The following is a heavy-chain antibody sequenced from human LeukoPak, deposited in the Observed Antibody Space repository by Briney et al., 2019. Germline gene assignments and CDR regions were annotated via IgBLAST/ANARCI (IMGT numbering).Heavy chain of an antibody. V-gene: IGHV3-23*01. D-gene: IGHD4-17*01. CDR1: GFTFNNYA. CDR3: ARDCADYVGYFFFDY. CDR2: ISGGGETT. Sequence: GGSLRLSCAASGFTFNNYAMNWVRQAPGKGLEWVSSISGGGETTYYADSAKGRFTISRDNSQNTLYLQMNSLRAEDTAVYYCARDCADYVGYFFFDYWGQGTLVTVSS. J-gene: IGHJ4*02.